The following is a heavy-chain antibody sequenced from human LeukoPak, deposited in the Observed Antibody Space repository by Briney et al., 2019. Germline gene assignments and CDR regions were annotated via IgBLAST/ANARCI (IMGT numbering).Heavy chain of an antibody. J-gene: IGHJ4*02. V-gene: IGHV4-34*01. D-gene: IGHD3-22*01. CDR1: GGSFSGYY. Sequence: SETLSLTCAVYGGSFSGYYWSWIRQPPGKGLEWIGKINHSGSTNYNPSLKSRVTISVDTSKNQFSLKLSSVTAADTAVYYCARGDYYDSSGYYYWGQGTLVTVSS. CDR3: ARGDYYDSSGYYY. CDR2: INHSGST.